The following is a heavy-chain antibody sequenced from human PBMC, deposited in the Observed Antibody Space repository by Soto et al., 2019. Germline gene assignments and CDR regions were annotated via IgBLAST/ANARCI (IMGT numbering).Heavy chain of an antibody. V-gene: IGHV4-31*03. CDR1: GGSIRTRTNY. CDR2: TYDSVHP. D-gene: IGHD3-3*01. CDR3: GRGVRVGDRRIWDFDL. J-gene: IGHJ2*01. Sequence: QVQLLESGPGLVKPSQTLSLTCSVSGGSIRTRTNYWSWIRQHPVKGLEWIASTYDSVHPYFNPSLESRTTISVDIFYDRFSMKVTSVTAADTAVYYCGRGVRVGDRRIWDFDLWGRGNLVTVSS.